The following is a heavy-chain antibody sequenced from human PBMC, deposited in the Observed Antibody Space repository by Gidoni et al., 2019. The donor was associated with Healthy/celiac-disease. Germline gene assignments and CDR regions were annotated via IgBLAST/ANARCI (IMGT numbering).Heavy chain of an antibody. CDR2: INAGNGNT. CDR3: ARVPLAAAGRNWFDP. Sequence: QVQLVQSGAEVKKPGASVKVSCKASGYTFTSYAMHWVRQAPGQRLEWRGWINAGNGNTKYSQKFQGRVTSTRDTSASTAYMELSRLRSEDTAVYYCARVPLAAAGRNWFDPWGQGTLVTVSS. V-gene: IGHV1-3*01. J-gene: IGHJ5*02. CDR1: GYTFTSYA. D-gene: IGHD6-13*01.